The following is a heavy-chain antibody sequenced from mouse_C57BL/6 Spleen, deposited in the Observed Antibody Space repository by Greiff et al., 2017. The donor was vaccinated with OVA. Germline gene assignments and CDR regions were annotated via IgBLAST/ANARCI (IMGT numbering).Heavy chain of an antibody. V-gene: IGHV1-50*01. Sequence: VQLQQPGAELVKPGASVKLSCKASGYTFTSYWMQWVKQRPGQGLEWIGEIDPSDSYTNYNQKFKGKATLTVDTSSSTAYMQLSSLTSEDSAVYYCVCVFRRYASAMVYWGQGTSVTVSS. CDR3: VCVFRRYASAMVY. CDR1: GYTFTSYW. CDR2: IDPSDSYT. J-gene: IGHJ4*01.